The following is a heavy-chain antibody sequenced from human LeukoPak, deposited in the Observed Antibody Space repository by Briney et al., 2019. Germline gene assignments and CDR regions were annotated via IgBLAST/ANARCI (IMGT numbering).Heavy chain of an antibody. CDR2: INPNSGGT. J-gene: IGHJ3*02. V-gene: IGHV1-2*02. CDR3: ASSSGRYFADAFDI. Sequence: ASVKVSCKASGYTFTGYYMHWVRQAPGQGLEWMGWINPNSGGTNYAQKFQGRVTMTRDTSISTAYMELSRLRSDDTAVYYCASSSGRYFADAFDIWGQGTMVTVSS. D-gene: IGHD6-19*01. CDR1: GYTFTGYY.